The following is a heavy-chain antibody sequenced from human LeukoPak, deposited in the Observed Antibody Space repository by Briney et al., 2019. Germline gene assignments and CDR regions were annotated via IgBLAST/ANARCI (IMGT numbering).Heavy chain of an antibody. V-gene: IGHV3-48*01. CDR2: ISSSSSTI. D-gene: IGHD6-19*01. Sequence: GGSLRLSCAASGFTSSSYSMNWVRQAPGKGLEWVSYISSSSSTIYYADSVKGRFTISRDNAKNSLYLQMNSLRAEDTAVYYCARDRGADSSGWYSYYWGQGTLVTVSS. J-gene: IGHJ4*02. CDR1: GFTSSSYS. CDR3: ARDRGADSSGWYSYY.